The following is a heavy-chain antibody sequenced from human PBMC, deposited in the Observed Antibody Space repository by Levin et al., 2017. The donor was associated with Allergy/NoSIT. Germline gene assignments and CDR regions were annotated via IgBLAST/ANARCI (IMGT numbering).Heavy chain of an antibody. CDR2: IYLSGST. CDR3: ARVAGYSYGYYFDY. V-gene: IGHV4-30-2*01. Sequence: SETLSLTCAVSGGSISSGGYSWSWIRQRPGKGGEWIGNIYLSGSTHYNPSLKSRVTISVDRSKNQFSLNLSSVTAADTAVYYCARVAGYSYGYYFDYWGQGTLVTVSS. CDR1: GGSISSGGYS. J-gene: IGHJ4*02. D-gene: IGHD5-18*01.